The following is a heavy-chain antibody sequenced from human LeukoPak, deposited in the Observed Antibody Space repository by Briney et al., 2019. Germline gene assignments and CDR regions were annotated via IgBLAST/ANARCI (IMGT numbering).Heavy chain of an antibody. V-gene: IGHV5-51*01. Sequence: GESLKISCKGSGYSFTSYWIGWVRQMPGKGLEWMGIIYPGDSDTRYSPSSQGQVTISADKSISTAYLQWSSLKALDTAMCYCARLYGQWLVLGPMDYWGQGTLVTVSS. CDR3: ARLYGQWLVLGPMDY. CDR2: IYPGDSDT. CDR1: GYSFTSYW. J-gene: IGHJ4*02. D-gene: IGHD6-19*01.